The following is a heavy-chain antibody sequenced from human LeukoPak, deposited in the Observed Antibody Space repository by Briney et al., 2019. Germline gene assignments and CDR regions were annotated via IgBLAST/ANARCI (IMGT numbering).Heavy chain of an antibody. J-gene: IGHJ5*02. V-gene: IGHV3-23*01. CDR1: GFTFSTYW. Sequence: PGGSLRLSCGASGFTFSTYWMSWVRQAPGKGPEWVSAIGGRGGSTYYADSLGGRFTISRDNSKDMVYLQMNSLKVEDTATYYCGKEGGAWGQGTKVTVSS. CDR3: GKEGGA. CDR2: IGGRGGST. D-gene: IGHD3-16*01.